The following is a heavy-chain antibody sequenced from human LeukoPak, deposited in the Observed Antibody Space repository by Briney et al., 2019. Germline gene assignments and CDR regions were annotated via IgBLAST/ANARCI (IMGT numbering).Heavy chain of an antibody. CDR1: GGTFSSYD. V-gene: IGHV3-13*05. J-gene: IGHJ3*02. Sequence: SCKASGGTFSSYDMHWVRQATGKGLEWVSAIGTAGDPYYPGSVKGRFTISRENAKNSLYLQMNSLRAGDTAVYYCARSSGSSPDDAFDIWGQGTMVTVSS. D-gene: IGHD3-10*01. CDR2: IGTAGDP. CDR3: ARSSGSSPDDAFDI.